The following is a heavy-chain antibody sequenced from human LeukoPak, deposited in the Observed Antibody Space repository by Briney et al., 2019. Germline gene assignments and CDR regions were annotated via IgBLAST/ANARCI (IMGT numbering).Heavy chain of an antibody. CDR2: TSTYNGDT. CDR3: ARDSCSSTSCYRRTSGDY. CDR1: GYTFTSYG. J-gene: IGHJ4*02. D-gene: IGHD2-2*02. Sequence: ASVKVSCNASGYTFTSYGISWVRQAPGQGLEWMGWTSTYNGDTSYAQKLQDRVTMTTDTSTNTAYMELRSLRSDDTAVYYCARDSCSSTSCYRRTSGDYWGQGTLVTVSS. V-gene: IGHV1-18*01.